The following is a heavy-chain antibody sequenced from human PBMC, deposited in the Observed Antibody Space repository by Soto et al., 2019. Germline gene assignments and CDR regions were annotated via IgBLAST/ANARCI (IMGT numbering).Heavy chain of an antibody. V-gene: IGHV3-30-3*01. CDR2: ISYDGNHE. D-gene: IGHD6-19*01. Sequence: QVHLVESGGGVVQPGRSLRLSCAASGFIFTTYAMHWVRQAPGKGLEWVAVISYDGNHEYYADSVGGRFTISRDNSKNALYLQMDSLRAADMDLYYCARSSVAGTWGYYFDYWGQGALVTVSS. CDR3: ARSSVAGTWGYYFDY. CDR1: GFIFTTYA. J-gene: IGHJ4*02.